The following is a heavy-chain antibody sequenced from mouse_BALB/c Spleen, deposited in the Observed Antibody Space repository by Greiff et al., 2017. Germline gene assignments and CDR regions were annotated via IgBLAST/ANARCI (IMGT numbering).Heavy chain of an antibody. Sequence: EVQVVESGGGLVKPGGSLKLSCAASGFTFSDYYMYWVRQTPEKRLEWVATISDGGSYTYYPASVKGRFTISRDNAKNNLYLQMSSLKSEDTAMYYCARGDYEGFDYWGQGTTLTVSS. CDR2: ISDGGSYT. CDR1: GFTFSDYY. D-gene: IGHD2-4*01. V-gene: IGHV5-4*02. J-gene: IGHJ2*01. CDR3: ARGDYEGFDY.